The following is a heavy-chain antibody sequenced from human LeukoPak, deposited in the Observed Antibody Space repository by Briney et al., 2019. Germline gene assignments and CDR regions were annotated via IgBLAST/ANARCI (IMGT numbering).Heavy chain of an antibody. CDR2: ISGSGGST. V-gene: IGHV3-23*01. CDR3: AKGQGNYPLNWFDP. D-gene: IGHD1-7*01. J-gene: IGHJ5*02. Sequence: PGGSLRLSCAVSGFTFSSYAMSWVRQAPGKGLEWVSAISGSGGSTYYADSVKGRFTISRDNSKNTLYLQMNSLRAEDTAVYYCAKGQGNYPLNWFDPWGQGTLVTVSS. CDR1: GFTFSSYA.